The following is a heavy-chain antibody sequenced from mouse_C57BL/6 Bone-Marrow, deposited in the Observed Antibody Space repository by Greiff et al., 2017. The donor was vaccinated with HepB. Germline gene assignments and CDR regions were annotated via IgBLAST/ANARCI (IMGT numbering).Heavy chain of an antibody. CDR1: GYTFTSYW. CDR3: ARYSNYDDYAMDY. Sequence: QVHVKQPGAELVKPGASVKLSCKASGYTFTSYWMHWVKQRPGRGLEWIGKIDPNSGGTKYNEKFKSKATLTVDKPSSTAYMQLSSLTSEDSAVYYCARYSNYDDYAMDYWGQGTSVTVSS. CDR2: IDPNSGGT. J-gene: IGHJ4*01. D-gene: IGHD2-5*01. V-gene: IGHV1-72*01.